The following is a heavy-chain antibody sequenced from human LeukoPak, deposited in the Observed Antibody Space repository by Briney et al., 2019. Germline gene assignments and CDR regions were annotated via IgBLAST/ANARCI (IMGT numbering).Heavy chain of an antibody. CDR3: ARHDSHYYYDSSGYPIRGYYFDY. Sequence: SDTLSLTCTVSGGSISSYYWSWIRQPPAKGLEWIGYIYTSGSTNYNPSLKSRVTISVDTSKNQFSLKLSSVTAADTAAYYCARHDSHYYYDSSGYPIRGYYFDYWGQGTPVTVSS. CDR1: GGSISSYY. D-gene: IGHD3-22*01. CDR2: IYTSGST. V-gene: IGHV4-4*09. J-gene: IGHJ4*02.